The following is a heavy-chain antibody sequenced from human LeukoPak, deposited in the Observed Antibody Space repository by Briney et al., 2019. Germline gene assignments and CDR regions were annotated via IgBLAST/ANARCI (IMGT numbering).Heavy chain of an antibody. CDR2: INPKSGDA. CDR1: GSTFSDYH. V-gene: IGHV1-2*02. D-gene: IGHD3-16*01. J-gene: IGHJ4*02. CDR3: ARGEYSNGYPYRLDS. Sequence: ASVKVSCKASGSTFSDYHINWVRQASGQGPEWMGWINPKSGDASYNQAFQGRVTMTRDTSISTAYMELNRLRSDDTAMYYCARGEYSNGYPYRLDSWGQGTQVTVSS.